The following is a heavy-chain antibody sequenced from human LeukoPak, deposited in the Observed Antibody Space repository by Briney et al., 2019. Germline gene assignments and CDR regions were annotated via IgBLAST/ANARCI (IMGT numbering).Heavy chain of an antibody. J-gene: IGHJ5*02. CDR1: GFTFSSYE. V-gene: IGHV3-48*03. Sequence: GGSLRLSCAASGFTFSSYEMNWVRQAPGKGLEWVSYISSSGSTIYYADSVKGRFTISRDNANNSLYLQMNSLRAEDTAVYYCAKDFRAKYGSGAYGWFDPLGPGNPGHRLL. D-gene: IGHD3-10*01. CDR3: AKDFRAKYGSGAYGWFDP. CDR2: ISSSGSTI.